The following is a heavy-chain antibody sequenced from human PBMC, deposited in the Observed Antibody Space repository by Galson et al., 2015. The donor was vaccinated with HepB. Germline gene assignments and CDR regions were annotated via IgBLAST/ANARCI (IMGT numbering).Heavy chain of an antibody. Sequence: SLRLSCAASGFTFSSYAMSWVRQAPGKGLEWVSAISGGGGSTYYADSVKGRFTISRDNSKNTLYLQMNSLRAEDTAVYYCAKGLGYCSSTSCLTSPEYYYYYYMDVWGKGTTVTVSS. J-gene: IGHJ6*03. CDR3: AKGLGYCSSTSCLTSPEYYYYYYMDV. D-gene: IGHD2-2*01. V-gene: IGHV3-23*01. CDR1: GFTFSSYA. CDR2: ISGGGGST.